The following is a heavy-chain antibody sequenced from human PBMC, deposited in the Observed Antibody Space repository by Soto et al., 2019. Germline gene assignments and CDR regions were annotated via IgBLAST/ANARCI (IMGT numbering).Heavy chain of an antibody. D-gene: IGHD3-10*01. J-gene: IGHJ3*02. Sequence: SETLSLTCTVSGGSISSGDYYWSWIRQPPGKGLEWIGYIYYSGSTYYNPSLKSRVTISVDTSKNQFSLKLSSVTAADTAVYYCARAGRWLQKNAFDIWGQGTMVTVSS. V-gene: IGHV4-30-4*01. CDR3: ARAGRWLQKNAFDI. CDR2: IYYSGST. CDR1: GGSISSGDYY.